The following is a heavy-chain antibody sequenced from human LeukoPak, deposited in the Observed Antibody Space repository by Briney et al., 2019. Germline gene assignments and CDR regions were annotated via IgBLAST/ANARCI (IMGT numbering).Heavy chain of an antibody. V-gene: IGHV5-51*01. J-gene: IGHJ4*02. Sequence: GESLQISCKGSGYSFTAYWIAWVRQMPGKGLEWMGSIYPGDSDTTYSPSFQGQVTMSADKSISTAYLQWNSLKASDTALYYCARHPTSSVFNFWGQGTLVTVSS. CDR3: ARHPTSSVFNF. CDR2: IYPGDSDT. D-gene: IGHD6-19*01. CDR1: GYSFTAYW.